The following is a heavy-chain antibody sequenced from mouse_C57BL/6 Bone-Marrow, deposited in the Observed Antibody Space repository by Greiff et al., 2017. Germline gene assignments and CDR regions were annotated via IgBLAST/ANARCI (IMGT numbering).Heavy chain of an antibody. D-gene: IGHD2-3*01. Sequence: EVQLQQSGAELVRPGASVKLSCTASGFNIKDDYMHWVKQRPEQGLEWIGWIDPENGDTESASKFQGKATITADTSSNTAYLQLSSLTSEDTAVYYCTTLYDGYYNYAMDYWGQGTSVTVSS. J-gene: IGHJ4*01. V-gene: IGHV14-4*01. CDR3: TTLYDGYYNYAMDY. CDR1: GFNIKDDY. CDR2: IDPENGDT.